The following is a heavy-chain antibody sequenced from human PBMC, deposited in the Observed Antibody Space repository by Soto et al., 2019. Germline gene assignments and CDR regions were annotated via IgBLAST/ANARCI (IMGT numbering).Heavy chain of an antibody. J-gene: IGHJ5*02. CDR3: ARARRSSSWTTNA. CDR1: GFNFSGYG. CDR2: SSIDGVNK. D-gene: IGHD6-6*01. Sequence: QVQLLESGGGVVQPGGSLRLSCEVSGFNFSGYGMNWVRQAPGKGLEWVAFSSIDGVNKYNAESVKGRFTISRDNSKNTLYRQRNSLREGERGVYYCARARRSSSWTTNAWGPGPLATVSS. V-gene: IGHV3-30*05.